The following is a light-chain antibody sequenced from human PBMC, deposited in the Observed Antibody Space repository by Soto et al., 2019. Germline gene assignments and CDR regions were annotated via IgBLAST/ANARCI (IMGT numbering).Light chain of an antibody. CDR1: QGISSA. V-gene: IGKV1D-13*01. Sequence: ALQLTPSPSSLSASVGDRVTITCRASQGISSALAWYQQKPGKAPKLLIYDASNLEGGVPSRFSGSGSGTDFTLTISILQPEDFATYYCQQFNNYPTTFGQGTRLEIK. J-gene: IGKJ5*01. CDR2: DAS. CDR3: QQFNNYPTT.